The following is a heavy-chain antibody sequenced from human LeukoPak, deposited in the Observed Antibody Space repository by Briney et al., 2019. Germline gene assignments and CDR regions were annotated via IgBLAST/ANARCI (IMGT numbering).Heavy chain of an antibody. J-gene: IGHJ4*02. V-gene: IGHV3-30*19. Sequence: GGSLRLSCAASGFTFSSYGMHWVRQAPGKGLEWVAVMSYDGSNKYYADSVKGRFTISRDNSKSTLYLQMNSLRAEDTAVYYCARKGLGGELGGFDSWGQGTLVTVSS. CDR1: GFTFSSYG. CDR2: MSYDGSNK. D-gene: IGHD1-26*01. CDR3: ARKGLGGELGGFDS.